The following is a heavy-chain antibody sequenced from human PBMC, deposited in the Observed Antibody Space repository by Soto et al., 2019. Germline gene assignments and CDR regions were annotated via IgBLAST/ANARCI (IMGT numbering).Heavy chain of an antibody. J-gene: IGHJ6*03. D-gene: IGHD2-15*01. CDR3: ARDQPEISDGAYWSGGSCYYYYYMDV. CDR1: GFTVSSNY. CDR2: IYSGGST. Sequence: GGSLRLSCAASGFTVSSNYMSWVRQAPGKGLEWVSVIYSGGSTYYADSVKGRFTISRDNSKNTLYRQMNSLRAEDTAGYYWARDQPEISDGAYWSGGSCYYYYYMDVGGKGTTVTVS. V-gene: IGHV3-66*01.